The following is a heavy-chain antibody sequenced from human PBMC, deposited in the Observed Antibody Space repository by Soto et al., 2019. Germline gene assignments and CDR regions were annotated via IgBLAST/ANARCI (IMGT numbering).Heavy chain of an antibody. CDR3: AKERRSEVYFDY. J-gene: IGHJ4*02. V-gene: IGHV3-23*01. CDR1: GFTFSTYA. Sequence: EVQLLESGGGLVQPGGSLRLSCAASGFTFSTYAMSWVRQAPGKGLEWVSAISGSGGRAYYADAVKGRFTISRDNSKNTLYLQMNSLRAEDTAVYYCAKERRSEVYFDYWGQGTLVTVSS. CDR2: ISGSGGRA.